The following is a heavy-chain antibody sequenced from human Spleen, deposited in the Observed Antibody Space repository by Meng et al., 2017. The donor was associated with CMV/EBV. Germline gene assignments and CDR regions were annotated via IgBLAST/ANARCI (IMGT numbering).Heavy chain of an antibody. V-gene: IGHV4-38-2*02. D-gene: IGHD6-13*01. Sequence: SETLSLTCTVSGYSIASGYYWGWIRQPPGKGLEWIGSMYRTGSTSYYNPSLKSRVTISIDTSKKRFSLKLSSVTAADTAVYSFARGYRAATGGDYWGQGTLVTVSS. J-gene: IGHJ4*02. CDR3: ARGYRAATGGDY. CDR2: MYRTGSTS. CDR1: GYSIASGYY.